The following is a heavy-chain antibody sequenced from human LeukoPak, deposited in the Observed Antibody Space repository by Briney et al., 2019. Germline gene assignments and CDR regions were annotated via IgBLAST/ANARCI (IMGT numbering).Heavy chain of an antibody. Sequence: GGSLRLSCVASGFTFKSYAMNWVRQAPGKGLEWVSCITNGGTAHYGDSVKGRFTISRDNSTSSLYLQMNTLSAEDTAVYYCAKGYFGSGSYYNPYFDYWGQGTLVTVSS. CDR2: ITNGGTA. CDR1: GFTFKSYA. V-gene: IGHV3-23*01. D-gene: IGHD3-10*01. J-gene: IGHJ4*02. CDR3: AKGYFGSGSYYNPYFDY.